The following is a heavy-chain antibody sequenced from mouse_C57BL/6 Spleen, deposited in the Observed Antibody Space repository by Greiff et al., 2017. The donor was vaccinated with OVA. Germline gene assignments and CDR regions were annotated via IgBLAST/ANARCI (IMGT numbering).Heavy chain of an antibody. V-gene: IGHV1-76*01. Sequence: QVQLKQSGAELVRPGASVKLSCKASGYTFTDYYINWVKQRPGQGLEWIARIYPGSGNTYYNEKFKGKATLTAEKSSSTAYMQLSSLTSEDSAVYFCARRDYYGSSYGGAWFAYWGQGTLVTVSA. D-gene: IGHD1-1*01. CDR2: IYPGSGNT. CDR1: GYTFTDYY. CDR3: ARRDYYGSSYGGAWFAY. J-gene: IGHJ3*01.